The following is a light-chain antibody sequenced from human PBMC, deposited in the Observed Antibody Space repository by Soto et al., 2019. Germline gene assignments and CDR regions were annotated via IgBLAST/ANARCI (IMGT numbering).Light chain of an antibody. V-gene: IGLV2-23*01. CDR1: RSDVGSYNL. Sequence: QSALTQPASVSGSPGQPITISCTGTRSDVGSYNLVSWYQQHPGKAPKLMIYEGSTRPSGVSNRFSGSKSGNTASLTISGLQAEDEADYYCCSYADSNTYVFGTGTKLTVL. CDR2: EGS. J-gene: IGLJ1*01. CDR3: CSYADSNTYV.